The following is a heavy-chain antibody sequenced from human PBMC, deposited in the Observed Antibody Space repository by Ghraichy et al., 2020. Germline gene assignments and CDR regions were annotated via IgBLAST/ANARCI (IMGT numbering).Heavy chain of an antibody. D-gene: IGHD3/OR15-3a*01. CDR2: IYHSGST. CDR3: ARTLRTPYGLGPNYYYGMDV. V-gene: IGHV4-4*02. CDR1: GGSISSSNW. Sequence: SETLSLTCAVSGGSISSSNWWSWVRQPPGKGLEWIGEIYHSGSTNYNPSLKSRVTISVDKSKNQFSLKLSSVTAADTAVYYCARTLRTPYGLGPNYYYGMDVWGQGTTVTVSS. J-gene: IGHJ6*02.